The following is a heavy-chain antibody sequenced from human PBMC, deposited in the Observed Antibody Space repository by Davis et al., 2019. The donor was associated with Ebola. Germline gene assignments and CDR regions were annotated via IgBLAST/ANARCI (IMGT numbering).Heavy chain of an antibody. J-gene: IGHJ5*02. Sequence: AASVKVSCKASGYTFTSYGISWVRQAPGQGLEWMGRINPNSGGTNYAQKFQGRVTMTRDTSTSTVYMELSSLRSEDTAVYYCARASIRYCSGGSCYSVPPGNWFDPWGQGTLVIVSS. CDR1: GYTFTSYG. V-gene: IGHV1-2*06. CDR2: INPNSGGT. CDR3: ARASIRYCSGGSCYSVPPGNWFDP. D-gene: IGHD2-15*01.